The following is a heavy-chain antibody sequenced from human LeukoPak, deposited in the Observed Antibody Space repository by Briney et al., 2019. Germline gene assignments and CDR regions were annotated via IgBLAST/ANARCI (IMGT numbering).Heavy chain of an antibody. CDR2: IYYSGST. D-gene: IGHD2-15*01. CDR3: AASGGSVDYYYYGMDV. V-gene: IGHV4-30-4*01. CDR1: GGPISSGDYY. J-gene: IGHJ6*02. Sequence: SETLSLTCTVSGGPISSGDYYWSWIRQPPGKGLEWIGYIYYSGSTYYNPSLKSRVTISVDTSKNQFSLKLSSVTAADTAVYYCAASGGSVDYYYYGMDVWGQGTTVTVSS.